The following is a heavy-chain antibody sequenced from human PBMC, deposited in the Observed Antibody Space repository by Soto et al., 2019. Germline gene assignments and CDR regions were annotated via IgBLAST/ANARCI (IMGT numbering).Heavy chain of an antibody. CDR1: GYTFTRSG. D-gene: IGHD5-12*01. CDR2: ISSYNGDT. CDR3: AREGVAPYYYSGMDV. Sequence: QVQLEQSGAEVKKPGASVKVSCKASGYTFTRSGISWVRQAPGQGPEWMGWISSYNGDTNYAQTFQGRVTMTTDTPTSTAYMDLRSLRSDDTAVYYCAREGVAPYYYSGMDVWGQGTPVTVSS. V-gene: IGHV1-18*01. J-gene: IGHJ6*02.